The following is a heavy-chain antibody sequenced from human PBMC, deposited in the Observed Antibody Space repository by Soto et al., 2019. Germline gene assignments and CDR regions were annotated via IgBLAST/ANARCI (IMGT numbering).Heavy chain of an antibody. Sequence: PGGSLRLSCAASGFTFSSYGMHWVRQAPGKGLEWVAVIWYDGSNKYYADSVKGRFTISRDNSKNTLYLQMNSLRAEDTAVYYCAREEGGYSIGWTLYYYYYGMDVSGQATTVTVSS. D-gene: IGHD6-19*01. J-gene: IGHJ6*02. CDR1: GFTFSSYG. V-gene: IGHV3-33*01. CDR2: IWYDGSNK. CDR3: AREEGGYSIGWTLYYYYYGMDV.